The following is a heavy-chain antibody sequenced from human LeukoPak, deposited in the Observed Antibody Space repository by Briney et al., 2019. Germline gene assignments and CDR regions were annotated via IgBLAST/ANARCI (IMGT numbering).Heavy chain of an antibody. Sequence: GGSLRLSCAASGFTFSSYAMSWVRQAPGKGLEWVASVSGSGSVTYYADSVKGHFTISRDNSKNTLFLQMDSLRADDTAVYYCVKDLDCSGGDCYFNWYDPWGQGTLVTVSS. D-gene: IGHD2-21*02. CDR3: VKDLDCSGGDCYFNWYDP. J-gene: IGHJ5*02. CDR1: GFTFSSYA. CDR2: VSGSGSVT. V-gene: IGHV3-23*01.